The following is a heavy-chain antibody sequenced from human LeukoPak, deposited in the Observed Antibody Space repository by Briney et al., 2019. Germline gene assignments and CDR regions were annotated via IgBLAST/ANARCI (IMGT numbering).Heavy chain of an antibody. CDR3: ARDYSSSGSFDY. Sequence: PGGSLRLSCAASGFTFSNFWMTWIRQAPGEGLEWVANINQDGSVRYYVDSVRGRFTISRDNAKNSFLLQMNSLSAEDTAVYYCARDYSSSGSFDYWGQGALVTVSS. CDR1: GFTFSNFW. D-gene: IGHD3-10*01. J-gene: IGHJ4*02. CDR2: INQDGSVR. V-gene: IGHV3-7*04.